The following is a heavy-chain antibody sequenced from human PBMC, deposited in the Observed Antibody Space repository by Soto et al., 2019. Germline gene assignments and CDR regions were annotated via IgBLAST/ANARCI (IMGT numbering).Heavy chain of an antibody. CDR2: VSYDGNSN. CDR3: ARDSDPRMSREVLTDDFDY. CDR1: GFTLSSFG. D-gene: IGHD2-15*01. V-gene: IGHV3-30-3*01. Sequence: GGSLRLSCAASGFTLSSFGMHWVRQAPGKGLEWVAVVSYDGNSNYYADSVKGRFTISRDNPRNTLYLQMNNLRSDDTAVYYCARDSDPRMSREVLTDDFDYWGQGALVTVSS. J-gene: IGHJ4*02.